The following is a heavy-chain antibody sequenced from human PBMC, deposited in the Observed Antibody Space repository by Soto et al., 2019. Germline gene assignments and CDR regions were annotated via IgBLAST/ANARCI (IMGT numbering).Heavy chain of an antibody. Sequence: QVQLVESGGGVVQPGRSLRLSCAASGFTFSSYGMHWVRQAPGKGLEWVAVISYDGSNKYYADSVKGRFTISRDNSKNTLYLQMNSLRAEDTAVYYCAKESGREAGDYYYYYGMDVWGQGTTVTVSS. CDR1: GFTFSSYG. CDR3: AKESGREAGDYYYYYGMDV. V-gene: IGHV3-30*18. D-gene: IGHD6-19*01. CDR2: ISYDGSNK. J-gene: IGHJ6*02.